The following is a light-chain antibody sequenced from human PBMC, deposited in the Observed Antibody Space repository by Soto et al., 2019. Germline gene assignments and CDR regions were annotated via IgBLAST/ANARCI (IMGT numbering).Light chain of an antibody. V-gene: IGKV3-20*01. CDR3: QQYGSSPNT. CDR2: GAS. CDR1: QSVYNNY. J-gene: IGKJ2*01. Sequence: EIVLTQSPGTLSLSPGERATLSCRASQSVYNNYLAWYQQKPGQAPRLLIYGASSRATGIPDRFSGSGSETDFTLTISRLEPEDFAVYYCQQYGSSPNTFGQGTKLEIK.